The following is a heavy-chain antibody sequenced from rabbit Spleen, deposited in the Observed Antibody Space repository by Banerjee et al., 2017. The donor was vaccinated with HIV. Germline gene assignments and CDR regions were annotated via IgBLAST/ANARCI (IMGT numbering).Heavy chain of an antibody. J-gene: IGHJ6*01. CDR2: IYAGSSGST. CDR1: EFSFNSGYD. V-gene: IGHV1S40*01. Sequence: QSLEESGGGLVKPGASLTLTCKASEFSFNSGYDMCWVLQAPGKGLEWIACIYAGSSGSTYSATWAKGRFTLSKTSSTTVTLQMTSLTAADTATYFCARDAGTSFSTYGMDLWGPGTLVTVS. D-gene: IGHD8-1*01. CDR3: ARDAGTSFSTYGMDL.